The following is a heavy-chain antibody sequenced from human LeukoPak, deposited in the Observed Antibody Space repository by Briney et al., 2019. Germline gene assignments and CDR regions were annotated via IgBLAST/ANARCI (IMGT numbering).Heavy chain of an antibody. V-gene: IGHV4-39*01. CDR1: GGSISSSSYH. D-gene: IGHD6-19*01. CDR2: IYYSGST. CDR3: ARRAVAGTGAFDI. Sequence: ETLSLTCTVSGGSISSSSYHWGWIRQPPGKGLDWIGSIYYSGSTYYNPSLKSRVTISVDTSKNQFSLKLSSVTAADTAVYYCARRAVAGTGAFDIWGQGTMVTVSS. J-gene: IGHJ3*02.